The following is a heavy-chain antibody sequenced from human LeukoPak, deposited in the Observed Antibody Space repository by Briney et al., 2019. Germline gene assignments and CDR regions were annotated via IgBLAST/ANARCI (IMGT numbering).Heavy chain of an antibody. D-gene: IGHD6-13*01. CDR2: FSGSGGST. Sequence: GGSLRLSCAASGFTFSSYAMSWVRQAPGKGLEWVSSFSGSGGSTYYADSVKGRFTISRDNAKNSLYLQMNSLRAEDTAVYYCARDFAAGTPYYYMDVWGKGTTVTVSS. CDR3: ARDFAAGTPYYYMDV. CDR1: GFTFSSYA. V-gene: IGHV3-23*01. J-gene: IGHJ6*03.